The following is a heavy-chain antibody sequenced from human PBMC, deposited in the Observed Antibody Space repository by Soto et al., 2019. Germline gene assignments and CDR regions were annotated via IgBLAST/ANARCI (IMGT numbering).Heavy chain of an antibody. V-gene: IGHV4-39*01. D-gene: IGHD3-10*01. CDR3: ARHRGPAPVY. J-gene: IGHJ4*02. Sequence: WTWIRQPPGKGLEWVGSLFYGGTTDYNPSLKSRLTMSLDTSKNHFSLNLRSVTAADTAVYYCARHRGPAPVYWGQGTLVTASS. CDR2: LFYGGTT.